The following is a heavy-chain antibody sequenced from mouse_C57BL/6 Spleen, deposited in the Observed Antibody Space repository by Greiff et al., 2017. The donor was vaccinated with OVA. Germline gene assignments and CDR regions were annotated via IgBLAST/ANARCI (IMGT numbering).Heavy chain of an antibody. CDR1: GYTFTSYW. CDR3: ARGLYDYDDGFAY. CDR2: IYPGSGST. D-gene: IGHD2-4*01. Sequence: VQLQQSGAELVKPGASVKMSCKASGYTFTSYWITWVKQRPGQGLEWIGDIYPGSGSTNYNEKFKSKATLTVDTSSSTAYMQLSSLTSEDSAVYYCARGLYDYDDGFAYWGQGTLVTVSA. J-gene: IGHJ3*01. V-gene: IGHV1-55*01.